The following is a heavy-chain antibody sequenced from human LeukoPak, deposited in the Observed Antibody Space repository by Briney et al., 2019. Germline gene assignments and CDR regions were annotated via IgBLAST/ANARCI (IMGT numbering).Heavy chain of an antibody. CDR1: GYSFTSYW. CDR3: ARGVVVVPAAIPGEFDY. V-gene: IGHV5-51*01. CDR2: IYPGDSDT. Sequence: GESLKISCKGSGYSFTSYWIGWVRQMPGKGLEWMGIIYPGDSDTRYSPSFQGQVTISANKSISTAYLQWSSLKASDTAMYYCARGVVVVPAAIPGEFDYWGQGTLVTVSS. J-gene: IGHJ4*02. D-gene: IGHD2-2*02.